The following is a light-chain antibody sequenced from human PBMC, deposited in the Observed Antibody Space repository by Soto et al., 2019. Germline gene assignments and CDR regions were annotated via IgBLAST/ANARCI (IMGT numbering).Light chain of an antibody. CDR2: GAS. V-gene: IGKV3-20*01. CDR3: QQFGSSLIT. J-gene: IGKJ5*01. Sequence: EIVMTQSPATLSLSQGERATLSCRASESVSTNLAWYQQKAGQAPRLLIYGASRRATGIPDRFSVSGSGTDFTLTISRLEPEDFAVYFCQQFGSSLITFGQRTRLEI. CDR1: ESVSTN.